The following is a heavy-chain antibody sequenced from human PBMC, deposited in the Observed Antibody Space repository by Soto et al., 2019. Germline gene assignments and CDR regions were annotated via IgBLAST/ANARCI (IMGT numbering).Heavy chain of an antibody. CDR3: AREGGYCSSTSFRRPYYYYYCMDV. D-gene: IGHD2-2*03. CDR1: GYSISSGYY. Sequence: SETLSLTCAVSGYSISSGYYWGWIRQPPGKGLEWIGSIYHSGSTYYNPSLKSRVTISVDTSKNQFSLKLSSVTAADTAVYYCAREGGYCSSTSFRRPYYYYYCMDVLGQGTTVTV. J-gene: IGHJ6*02. V-gene: IGHV4-38-2*02. CDR2: IYHSGST.